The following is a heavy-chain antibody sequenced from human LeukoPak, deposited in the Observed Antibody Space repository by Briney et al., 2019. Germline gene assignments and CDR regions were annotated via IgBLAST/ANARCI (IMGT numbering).Heavy chain of an antibody. V-gene: IGHV4-59*11. CDR3: AREYCSSTSCYPYYFDY. Sequence: SETLSLTCTVSGGSISGHYWSWIRQPPGKGLEWIGYIYYSGSTNYNPSLKSRVTISVDTSKNQFSLKLSSVTAADTAVYYCAREYCSSTSCYPYYFDYWGQGTLVTVSS. CDR1: GGSISGHY. J-gene: IGHJ4*02. CDR2: IYYSGST. D-gene: IGHD2-2*01.